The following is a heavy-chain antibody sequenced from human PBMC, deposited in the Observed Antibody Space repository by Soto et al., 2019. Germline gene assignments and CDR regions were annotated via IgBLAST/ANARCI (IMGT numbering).Heavy chain of an antibody. CDR3: AKGRKSTEKDNAVMLTAAASNQP. CDR1: GFTFSDYA. D-gene: IGHD2-15*01. V-gene: IGHV3-23*01. J-gene: IGHJ1*01. Sequence: LSCVASGFTFSDYAMTWVRQAPGKGLEWVSVISATGATTYYADSVRGRFTISRDNSKNTLNLQMNDLRVEDTAVIYCAKGRKSTEKDNAVMLTAAASNQPWGQGTLVTVSS. CDR2: ISATGATT.